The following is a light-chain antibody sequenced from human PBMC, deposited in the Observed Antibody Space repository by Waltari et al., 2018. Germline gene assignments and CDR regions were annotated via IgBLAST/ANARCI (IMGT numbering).Light chain of an antibody. V-gene: IGLV1-47*01. CDR3: AAWDDSLSGPV. Sequence: QSVLTQPPSASGTPGQGVTISCSGSSSNIGSNYVCWYQQLPGTTPKLLIYKNVPLPAGVPDRFSGSKSGTSASLAVSGLRSEDEADYYCAAWDDSLSGPVFGGGTKLTVL. J-gene: IGLJ2*01. CDR2: KNV. CDR1: SSNIGSNY.